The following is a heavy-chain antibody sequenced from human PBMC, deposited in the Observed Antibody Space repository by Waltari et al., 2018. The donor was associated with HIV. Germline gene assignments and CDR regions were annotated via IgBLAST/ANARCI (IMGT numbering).Heavy chain of an antibody. Sequence: QVQLVQSGADVKKPGASVTVSCKASGYTFTGYYMNWVRQAPGQGLEWMGWISPNSGGTNYAQKFQGRVTMTRDTSISTAYMDLSRLRSDDTAVYYCVRDRLEGAFDIWGQGTMVTVSS. D-gene: IGHD3-3*01. V-gene: IGHV1-2*02. CDR1: GYTFTGYY. CDR3: VRDRLEGAFDI. J-gene: IGHJ3*02. CDR2: ISPNSGGT.